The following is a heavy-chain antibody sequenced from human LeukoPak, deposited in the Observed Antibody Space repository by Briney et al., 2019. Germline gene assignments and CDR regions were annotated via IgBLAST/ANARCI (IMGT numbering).Heavy chain of an antibody. CDR1: GYTFTSYY. CDR2: INPSGGST. J-gene: IGHJ4*02. V-gene: IGHV1-46*01. CDR3: ASAGYSIDWDY. D-gene: IGHD6-13*01. Sequence: ASVKVSCKASGYTFTSYYMHWVRQAPGQGLEWMGIINPSGGSTSYAQKFQGRVTMTRDMSTSTVYMELSSLRSDDTAVYYCASAGYSIDWDYWGQGTLVTVSS.